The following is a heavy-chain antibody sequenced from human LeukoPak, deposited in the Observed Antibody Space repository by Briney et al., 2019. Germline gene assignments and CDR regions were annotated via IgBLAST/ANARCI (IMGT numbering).Heavy chain of an antibody. D-gene: IGHD2-2*01. CDR3: VRGTDCSATTCYPLSAFDS. Sequence: GGSLRLSCVASGFIFSDFGMNWVRQVPGKWLEWVAFISSRGTSTFYAESVKGRFTISRDTGKKSLDLQMTSLRVEDTAAYYCVRGTDCSATTCYPLSAFDSWGQGTLVTVSS. CDR2: ISSRGTST. V-gene: IGHV3-21*04. J-gene: IGHJ4*02. CDR1: GFIFSDFG.